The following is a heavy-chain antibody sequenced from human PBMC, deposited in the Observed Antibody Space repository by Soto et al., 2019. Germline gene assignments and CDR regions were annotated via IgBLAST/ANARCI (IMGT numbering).Heavy chain of an antibody. J-gene: IGHJ5*02. CDR3: ARWTYYYGSGGFDP. CDR1: GGSIGSYY. V-gene: IGHV4-59*08. CDR2: IYYSGST. Sequence: SETLSLTCTVSGGSIGSYYWSWVRQPPGKGLEWIGYIYYSGSTNYNPSLKSRVTRSVDTSKNQFSLKLSSVTAADTAVYYCARWTYYYGSGGFDPWGQGTLVTVSS. D-gene: IGHD3-10*01.